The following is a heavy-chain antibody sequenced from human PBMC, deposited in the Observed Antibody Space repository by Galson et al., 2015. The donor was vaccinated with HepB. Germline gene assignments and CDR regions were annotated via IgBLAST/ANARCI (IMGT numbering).Heavy chain of an antibody. V-gene: IGHV1-2*06. CDR3: AKYGDGSSRHIL. J-gene: IGHJ4*02. CDR2: INPNSGGT. CDR1: GYTFTAYY. Sequence: SVKVSCKAFGYTFTAYYIHWVRQAPGQGLEWMGRINPNSGGTNYAQKFKGRVTMTRDTSTRTAYMELNSLMSDDTATYYCAKYGDGSSRHILWGPGTQVTVSS. D-gene: IGHD5-24*01.